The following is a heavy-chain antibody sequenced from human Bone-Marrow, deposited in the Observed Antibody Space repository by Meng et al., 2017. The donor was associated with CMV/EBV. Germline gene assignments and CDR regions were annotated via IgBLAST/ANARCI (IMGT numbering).Heavy chain of an antibody. CDR3: SRGLQRRPGPD. D-gene: IGHD1-1*01. V-gene: IGHV1-2*02. CDR1: GYTFIDYY. J-gene: IGHJ4*02. CDR2: INADSGGT. Sequence: ASVKVSCKASGYTFIDYYMHWVRQTPGQGLEWMGWINADSGGTNYAQKFQGRVTMTTDTSISTAYMELTSLRSDDTAVYYCSRGLQRRPGPDWGQGTLVTVSS.